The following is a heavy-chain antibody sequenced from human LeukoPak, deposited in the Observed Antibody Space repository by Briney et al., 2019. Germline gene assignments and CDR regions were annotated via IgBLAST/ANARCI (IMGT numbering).Heavy chain of an antibody. J-gene: IGHJ3*02. CDR1: GFTFSSYS. CDR3: ARDGDQIGAFDI. V-gene: IGHV3-21*01. CDR2: ISSSSSYI. D-gene: IGHD7-27*01. Sequence: GGSLRLSCAASGFTFSSYSMNWVRQAPGKGLEWVSSISSSSSYIYYADSVKGRFTISRDNAKNSLYLQMNSLRAEDTAVYYCARDGDQIGAFDIWGQGTMVTVSS.